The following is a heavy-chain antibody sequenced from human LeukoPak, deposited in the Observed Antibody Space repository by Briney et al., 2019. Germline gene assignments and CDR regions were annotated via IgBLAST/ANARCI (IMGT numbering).Heavy chain of an antibody. CDR2: INPNSGGT. CDR3: ARELDLYFFDY. V-gene: IGHV1-2*02. J-gene: IGHJ4*02. Sequence: ASVKVSCKASVYTFTGYYIYWVRQAPGQGLEWMGWINPNSGGTNYAQNFQGRVTMTRDTSISTAYMELSRLTSDDTAVYYCARELDLYFFDYWGQGTLVTVSS. CDR1: VYTFTGYY. D-gene: IGHD3-9*01.